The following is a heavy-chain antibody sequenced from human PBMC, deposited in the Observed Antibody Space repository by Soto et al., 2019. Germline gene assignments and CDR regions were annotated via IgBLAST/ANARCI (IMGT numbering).Heavy chain of an antibody. V-gene: IGHV3-73*01. CDR2: IRSKANSYAT. D-gene: IGHD3-3*01. J-gene: IGHJ5*02. CDR1: GFTFSGSA. Sequence: GGSLSLCCAASGFTFSGSAMHWVRQASGKGLEWGGRIRSKANSYATAYAASGKGRFTISRDDSKNTAYLQMNSLKTEDTAVYYCTRHRDVLRFLEWPRPSDWFDPWGQGTLVTVSS. CDR3: TRHRDVLRFLEWPRPSDWFDP.